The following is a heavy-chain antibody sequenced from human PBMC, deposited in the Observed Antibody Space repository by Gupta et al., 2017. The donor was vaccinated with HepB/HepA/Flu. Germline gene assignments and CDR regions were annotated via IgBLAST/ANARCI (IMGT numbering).Heavy chain of an antibody. CDR3: ARHQYCSGGSCYSLNPWFDP. V-gene: IGHV4-39*01. CDR2: IYYSGST. Sequence: QLQLQESGPGLVKPSETLSLTCTVSGGSISSSSYYWGWIRQPPGKGLEWIGSIYYSGSTYYNPSLKSRVTISVDTSKNQCSLKLSSVTAADTAVYYCARHQYCSGGSCYSLNPWFDPWGQGTLVTVSS. D-gene: IGHD2-15*01. J-gene: IGHJ5*02. CDR1: GGSISSSSYY.